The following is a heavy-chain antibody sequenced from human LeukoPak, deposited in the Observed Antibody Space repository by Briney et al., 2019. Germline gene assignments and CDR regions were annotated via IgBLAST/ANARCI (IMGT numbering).Heavy chain of an antibody. J-gene: IGHJ4*02. D-gene: IGHD3-22*01. CDR3: ARASPMIVVVTLDY. Sequence: ASVKVSCKASGYTFTSYGISWVRQAPGQGLEWMGWISAYNGNTNYAQKLQGRVTMTTDTSTSTAYMELRSLRSDDTAVYYCARASPMIVVVTLDYWGQGTLVTVSS. CDR2: ISAYNGNT. V-gene: IGHV1-18*01. CDR1: GYTFTSYG.